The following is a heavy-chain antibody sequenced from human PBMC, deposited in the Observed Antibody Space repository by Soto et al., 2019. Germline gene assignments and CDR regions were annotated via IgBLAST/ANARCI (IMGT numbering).Heavy chain of an antibody. Sequence: ASVKVSCKASGGTFSSYAISWVRQAPGQGLEWMGGIIPIFGTANYAQKFQGRVTITADESTSTAYMELSSLRSEDTAVYYCVRVNDSSGYSFDYWGQGTLVTSPQ. V-gene: IGHV1-69*13. CDR2: IIPIFGTA. CDR1: GGTFSSYA. J-gene: IGHJ4*02. CDR3: VRVNDSSGYSFDY. D-gene: IGHD3-22*01.